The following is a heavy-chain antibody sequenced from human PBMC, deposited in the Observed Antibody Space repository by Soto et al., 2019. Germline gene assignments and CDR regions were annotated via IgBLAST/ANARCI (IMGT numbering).Heavy chain of an antibody. CDR3: AREGYDILNGYYGMDV. Sequence: SETLSLTCAVSGDSISSDKWWSWVRQPPGKGLEWIGEVYHSGNTNYNPSLKSRVIISVDKSKNQFSLKLSSVTAADTAVYYCAREGYDILNGYYGMDVWGQGTTVTVSS. J-gene: IGHJ6*02. CDR1: GDSISSDKW. CDR2: VYHSGNT. V-gene: IGHV4-4*02. D-gene: IGHD3-9*01.